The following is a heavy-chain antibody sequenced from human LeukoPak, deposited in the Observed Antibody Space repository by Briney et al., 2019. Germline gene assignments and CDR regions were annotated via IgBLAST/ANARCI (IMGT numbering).Heavy chain of an antibody. D-gene: IGHD6-6*01. CDR3: ARVYSSWYLDY. CDR2: IYHSGST. J-gene: IGHJ4*02. V-gene: IGHV4-4*02. Sequence: SETLSLTCAVSGGSISSSNWWSWVRQPPGKGLEWIGEIYHSGSTNYNPSLKSRVTISVDTSKNQFSLKLSSVTAADTAVYYCARVYSSWYLDYWGQGTLVTVSS. CDR1: GGSISSSNW.